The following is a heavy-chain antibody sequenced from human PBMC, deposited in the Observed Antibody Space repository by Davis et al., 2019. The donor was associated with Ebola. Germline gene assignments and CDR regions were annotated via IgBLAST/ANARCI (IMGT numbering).Heavy chain of an antibody. CDR2: ISYDGSEK. V-gene: IGHV3-30*18. D-gene: IGHD2-15*01. J-gene: IGHJ6*02. Sequence: GESLKISCAASGFTFSSYSMNWVRQAPGKGLEWVAIISYDGSEKNYADSVKGRFTISRDNAENTLYLQMNSLRAEDTAVYYCAKNQDCSGGNCYYYGMDVWGQGTTVTVSS. CDR3: AKNQDCSGGNCYYYGMDV. CDR1: GFTFSSYS.